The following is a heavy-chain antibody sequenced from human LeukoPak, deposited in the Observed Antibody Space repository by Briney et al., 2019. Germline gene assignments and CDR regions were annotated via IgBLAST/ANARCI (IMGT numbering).Heavy chain of an antibody. V-gene: IGHV3-21*01. J-gene: IGHJ5*02. CDR2: ISSSSSNI. D-gene: IGHD5-12*01. CDR3: ARGGTVATITEGWFEP. CDR1: GFTFSSYS. Sequence: GGSLRLSCAASGFTFSSYSMNWVRQAPGKGLEWVSSISSSSSNIYYADSVKGRFTISRDNAKNSLYLQMNSLRAEDTAVYYCARGGTVATITEGWFEPWGEGALVTVSS.